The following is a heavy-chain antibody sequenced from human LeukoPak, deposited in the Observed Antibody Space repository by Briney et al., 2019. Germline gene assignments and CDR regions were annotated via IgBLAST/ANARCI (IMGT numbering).Heavy chain of an antibody. J-gene: IGHJ4*02. V-gene: IGHV4-59*01. CDR2: IYYSGST. CDR1: GGSISSYY. Sequence: NPSETPSLTCTVSGGSISSYYWSWIRQPPGKGLGWIGYIYYSGSTNYNPSLKSRVTISVDTSKNQLSLKLSSVTAADTAVYYCARDRLLWFYWGQGTLVTVSS. D-gene: IGHD3-10*01. CDR3: ARDRLLWFY.